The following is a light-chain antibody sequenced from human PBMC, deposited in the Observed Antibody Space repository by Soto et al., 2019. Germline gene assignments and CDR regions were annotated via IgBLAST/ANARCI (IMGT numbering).Light chain of an antibody. CDR1: QSISSY. Sequence: DIQMTQSPSSLSASVGDRVTITCRASQSISSYLNWYQQKPGKAPKLLIYAASSLQSGVPSRFSGSGSGTDFTLTXSXLXXEDFXXXXXXXXXXTPLYTFGQGTKLEIK. CDR2: AAS. J-gene: IGKJ2*01. CDR3: XXXXXTPLYT. V-gene: IGKV1-39*01.